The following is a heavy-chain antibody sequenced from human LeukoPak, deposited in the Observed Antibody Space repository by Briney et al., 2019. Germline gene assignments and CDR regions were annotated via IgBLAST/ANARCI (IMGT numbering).Heavy chain of an antibody. CDR1: GGSISSSSYY. CDR2: IYYSGST. J-gene: IGHJ4*02. CDR3: ASEYGDYVSRLDY. V-gene: IGHV4-39*07. D-gene: IGHD4-17*01. Sequence: PSETLSLTCTVSGGSISSSSYYWGWIRQPPGKGLEWIGSIYYSGSTYYNPSLKSRVTISVDMSKNQFSLKVSSVTAADTAVYYCASEYGDYVSRLDYWGQGTLVTVSS.